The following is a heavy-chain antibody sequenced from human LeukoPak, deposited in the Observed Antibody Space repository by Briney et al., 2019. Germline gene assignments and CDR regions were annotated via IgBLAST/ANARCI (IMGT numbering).Heavy chain of an antibody. CDR1: GFTFSSYA. CDR3: AKDLLNYYDFWSGYYTGPFDY. Sequence: PGGSLRLSCAASGFTFSSYAMSWVRQAPGKGLEWVSAISGSGGSTYYADSVKGRFTISRDNSKNTLYLQMNSLRAEDTAVYYCAKDLLNYYDFWSGYYTGPFDYWGQGTLVTVSS. V-gene: IGHV3-23*01. D-gene: IGHD3-3*01. J-gene: IGHJ4*02. CDR2: ISGSGGST.